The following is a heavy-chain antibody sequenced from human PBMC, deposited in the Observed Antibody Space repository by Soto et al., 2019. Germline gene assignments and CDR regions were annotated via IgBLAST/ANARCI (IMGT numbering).Heavy chain of an antibody. CDR2: IFNTGST. CDR1: GGSISSHC. V-gene: IGHV4-59*08. Sequence: SLTMPLTCSVSGGSISSHCGTWILQPPGKGLEWIGYIFNTGSTNYNSNPSLKSRVTISVDTSKNHLSLKLTSVTAADTAVYYCASHGWSTSGGFDYWGRGTLVTVSS. CDR3: ASHGWSTSGGFDY. J-gene: IGHJ4*02. D-gene: IGHD6-19*01.